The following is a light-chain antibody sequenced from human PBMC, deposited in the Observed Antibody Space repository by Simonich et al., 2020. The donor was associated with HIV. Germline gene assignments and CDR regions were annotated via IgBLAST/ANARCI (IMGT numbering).Light chain of an antibody. CDR2: GAS. V-gene: IGKV3-15*01. J-gene: IGKJ1*01. CDR1: QSVSSY. CDR3: QQYDTWWT. Sequence: EIVLTQSPATLSLSPGERATLSCRASQSVSSYLAWYQQKPGQAPRLLIYGASTRATVIPAMFSGSGSGTEFTLTISTMQSEDFAVYYCQQYDTWWTFGQGTKVEIK.